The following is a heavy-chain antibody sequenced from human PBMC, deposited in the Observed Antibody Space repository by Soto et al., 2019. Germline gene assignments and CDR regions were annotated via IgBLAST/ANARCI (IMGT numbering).Heavy chain of an antibody. Sequence: ASVKVSCKASGYTFSSYSISWVRQAPGQGLEWMGWISAYNGNTNYGQKLQGRVTMTTDTSTNTAYMELRSLRSDDTAVYYCARDDPPVQHWGQGTLVPVSS. CDR3: ARDDPPVQH. V-gene: IGHV1-18*01. J-gene: IGHJ1*01. CDR2: ISAYNGNT. CDR1: GYTFSSYS.